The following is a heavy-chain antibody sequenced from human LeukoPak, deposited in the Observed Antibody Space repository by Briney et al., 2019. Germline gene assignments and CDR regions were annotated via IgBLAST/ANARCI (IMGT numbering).Heavy chain of an antibody. CDR2: INPDSGGT. CDR1: GYTFTAYY. D-gene: IGHD5-18*01. J-gene: IGHJ4*02. V-gene: IGHV1-2*02. Sequence: ASVKVYCKASGYTFTAYYMHWVRQAPGQGLEWMGWINPDSGGTNYAQKFQGRVTMTRDTSISTAYMELSRLRSDDTAVYYCARALYSYVSGSNFDYWDQGTLVTVSS. CDR3: ARALYSYVSGSNFDY.